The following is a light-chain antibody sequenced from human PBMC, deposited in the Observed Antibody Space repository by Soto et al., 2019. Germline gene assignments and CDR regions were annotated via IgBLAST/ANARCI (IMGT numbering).Light chain of an antibody. J-gene: IGKJ2*01. CDR2: GAS. CDR3: QQYNNWPRT. Sequence: EIVMTQSPATLSVSPGERATRSCRASQSVSSNLAWYQQKPGQAPRLLIYGASTRATNIPARFSGSGSGTEFTLTISSLQSEDFAVYYCQQYNNWPRTVGQGTKVDIK. CDR1: QSVSSN. V-gene: IGKV3-15*01.